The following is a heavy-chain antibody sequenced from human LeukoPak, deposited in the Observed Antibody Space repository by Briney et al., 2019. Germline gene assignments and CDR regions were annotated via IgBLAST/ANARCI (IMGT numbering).Heavy chain of an antibody. J-gene: IGHJ4*02. CDR2: IKGDGSES. CDR1: GFGFSTYW. V-gene: IGHV3-7*03. CDR3: ARDPSGSSSSWYYFDY. D-gene: IGHD6-13*01. Sequence: QPGGSLRLSCAASGFGFSTYWMNWVRHVPGRGLEWVAIIKGDGSESHYVDSVKGRFTISRDNDQNSLYLQMNSLRAEDTAVYYCARDPSGSSSSWYYFDYWGQGALVTVSS.